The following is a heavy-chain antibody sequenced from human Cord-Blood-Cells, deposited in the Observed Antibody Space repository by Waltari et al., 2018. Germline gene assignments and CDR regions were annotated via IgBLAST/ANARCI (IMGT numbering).Heavy chain of an antibody. V-gene: IGHV3-30*04. CDR3: AREEGYDFWSGYYYNWFDH. CDR1: GVTFSSYA. CDR2: ISYDGSNK. J-gene: IGHJ5*02. D-gene: IGHD3-3*01. Sequence: QVQLVESGGGVVQPGRSLRLACAASGVTFSSYAMHWVRQAPGKGLEWGAVISYDGSNKYYEDYVKGRFTISRDNSKNTLYLQRNSLRAEDTAVYYGAREEGYDFWSGYYYNWFDHWGQGTLVTVSS.